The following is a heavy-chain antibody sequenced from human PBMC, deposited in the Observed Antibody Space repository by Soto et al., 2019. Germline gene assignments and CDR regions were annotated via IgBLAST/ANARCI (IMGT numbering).Heavy chain of an antibody. CDR3: AVLDTAMVPFDY. CDR1: GFTFTSSA. D-gene: IGHD5-18*01. CDR2: VVVGSGNT. V-gene: IGHV1-58*01. Sequence: SVKVSCKASGFTFTSSAVQWVRQARGQRLEWIGWVVVGSGNTNYAQKFQERVTITRDMSTSTAYMELSSLRSEDTAVYYCAVLDTAMVPFDYWGQGTLVTVSS. J-gene: IGHJ4*02.